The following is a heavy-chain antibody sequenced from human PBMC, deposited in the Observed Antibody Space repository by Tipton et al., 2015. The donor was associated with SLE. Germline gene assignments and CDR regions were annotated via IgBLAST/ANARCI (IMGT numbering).Heavy chain of an antibody. Sequence: SLRLSCAASGFRFSDYWMHWVRQAPGKGLVWVSRIISDGGGADYADSVKGRFTISRDNAKNTLYLQMTTLSVEDTAVYYCARDVGINSAWYIWLGPWGQGALVAVSS. CDR3: ARDVGINSAWYIWLGP. V-gene: IGHV3-74*01. D-gene: IGHD2-15*01. J-gene: IGHJ5*02. CDR1: GFRFSDYW. CDR2: IISDGGGA.